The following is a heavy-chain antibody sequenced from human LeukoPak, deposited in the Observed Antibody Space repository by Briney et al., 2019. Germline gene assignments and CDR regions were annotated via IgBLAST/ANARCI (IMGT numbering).Heavy chain of an antibody. CDR3: ARAGGYCSGGSCYTNYYFDY. D-gene: IGHD2-15*01. J-gene: IGHJ4*02. V-gene: IGHV3-21*01. CDR2: ISSSSSYI. Sequence: GGSLRLSCAASGFTFRSYGMNWVRQAPGKGLEWVSSISSSSSYIYYADSVKGRFTISRDNAKNSLYLQMNSLRAEDTAVYYCARAGGYCSGGSCYTNYYFDYWGQGTLVTVSS. CDR1: GFTFRSYG.